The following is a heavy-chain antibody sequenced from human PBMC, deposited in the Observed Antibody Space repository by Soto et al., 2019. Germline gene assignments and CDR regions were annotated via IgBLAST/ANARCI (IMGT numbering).Heavy chain of an antibody. CDR3: ASGSGRLPFDY. CDR2: INHSGST. CDR1: GGSFSAYY. J-gene: IGHJ4*02. D-gene: IGHD3-10*01. Sequence: PSETLSLTCAVYGGSFSAYYWSWVRQPPGQGLEWIGEINHSGSTNSNPSLKSRVTISVDTSKNQFSLNLSSVIAADTAVYYCASGSGRLPFDYWGQGTLVTVSS. V-gene: IGHV4-34*01.